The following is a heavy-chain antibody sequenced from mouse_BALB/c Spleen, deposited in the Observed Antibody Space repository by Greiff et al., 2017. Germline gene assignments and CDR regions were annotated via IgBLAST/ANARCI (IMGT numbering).Heavy chain of an antibody. D-gene: IGHD2-3*01. CDR1: GYTFTSYV. V-gene: IGHV1-14*01. CDR3: ARGIYDGYYLFAY. Sequence: EVQLQESGPELVKPGASVKMSCKASGYTFTSYVMHWVKQKPGQGLEWIGYINPYNDGTKYNEKFKGKATLTSDKSSSTAYMELSSLTSEDSAVYYCARGIYDGYYLFAYWGQGTLVTVSA. J-gene: IGHJ3*01. CDR2: INPYNDGT.